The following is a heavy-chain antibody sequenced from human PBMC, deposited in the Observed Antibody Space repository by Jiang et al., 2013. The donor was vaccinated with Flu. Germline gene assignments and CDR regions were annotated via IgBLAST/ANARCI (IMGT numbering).Heavy chain of an antibody. CDR1: GFTFSSYG. CDR3: AKDSFGY. V-gene: IGHV3-30*18. CDR2: ISYDGSNK. Sequence: VQLVESGGGVVQPGRSLRLSCAASGFTFSSYGMHWVRQAPGKGLEWVAVISYDGSNKYYADSVKGRFTISRDNSKNTLYLQMNSLRAEDTAVYYCAKDSFGYWGQGTLVTVSS. J-gene: IGHJ4*02.